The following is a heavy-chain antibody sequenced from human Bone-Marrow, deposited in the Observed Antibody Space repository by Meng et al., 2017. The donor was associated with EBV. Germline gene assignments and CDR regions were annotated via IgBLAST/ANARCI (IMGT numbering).Heavy chain of an antibody. CDR1: GGSISSSSYY. CDR2: IYYSGST. D-gene: IGHD3-16*02. J-gene: IGHJ4*02. Sequence: QLRLQESGPGLVKPSETLSLTCTVSGGSISSSSYYWGWIRQSPGKGLEWIGSIYYSGSTYYNPSLKSRVTISVDTSKNQFSLKLNSVTAADTSVYYCARGKSRDYIWGSYRIFDYWGQGTLVTVSS. V-gene: IGHV4-39*07. CDR3: ARGKSRDYIWGSYRIFDY.